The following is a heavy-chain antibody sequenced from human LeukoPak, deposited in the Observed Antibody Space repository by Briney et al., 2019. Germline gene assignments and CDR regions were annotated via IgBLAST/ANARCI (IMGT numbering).Heavy chain of an antibody. CDR2: ISGSGGST. Sequence: GGTLRLSCAASGFTFSSYGMSWVRQPPGKGLEWVSIISGSGGSTSYADSVKGRFTISRDISKNTLYLQMNSLRAEDTAVYYCAKNSFYYDSGSYFFDYWGQGTLVTVSS. J-gene: IGHJ4*02. V-gene: IGHV3-23*01. CDR3: AKNSFYYDSGSYFFDY. D-gene: IGHD3-10*01. CDR1: GFTFSSYG.